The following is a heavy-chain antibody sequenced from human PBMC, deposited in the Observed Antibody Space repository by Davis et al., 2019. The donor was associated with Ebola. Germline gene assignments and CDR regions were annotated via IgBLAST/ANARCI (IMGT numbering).Heavy chain of an antibody. V-gene: IGHV1-46*03. CDR1: AYPFTNYY. D-gene: IGHD2-15*01. Sequence: ASAKVPCKASAYPFTNYYMHWVRHAPGQGLEWMGMINPNDGRTIYAQKFQGRVTVTRDTSTTTVYMVLSSLRSEDTALYYCTTPGGQDSSCDVFDIWGQGTMVTVSS. CDR2: INPNDGRT. J-gene: IGHJ3*02. CDR3: TTPGGQDSSCDVFDI.